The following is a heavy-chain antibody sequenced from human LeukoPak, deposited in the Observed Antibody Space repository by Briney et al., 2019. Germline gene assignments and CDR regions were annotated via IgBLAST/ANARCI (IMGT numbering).Heavy chain of an antibody. CDR1: GYRFSSYW. CDR3: ARCASGSYYNDWFDP. V-gene: IGHV5-51*01. J-gene: IGHJ5*02. D-gene: IGHD3-10*01. CDR2: IHPGDSDT. Sequence: GESLKISCKGSGYRFSSYWIGWVRQMPGKGLEWMGIIHPGDSDTRYSPSFQGQVTISADKSISTAYLQWSSLKASDTAMYYCARCASGSYYNDWFDPWGQGTLVTVSS.